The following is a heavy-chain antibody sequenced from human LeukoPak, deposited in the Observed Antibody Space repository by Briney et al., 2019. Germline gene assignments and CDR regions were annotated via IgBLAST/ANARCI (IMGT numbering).Heavy chain of an antibody. CDR2: ISYDGSNK. J-gene: IGHJ4*02. Sequence: GGSLRLSCAASGFTFSSYGMHWVRQAPGKGLEWVAVISYDGSNKYYADSVKGRFTISRDNSKNTLYLQMNSLRAEDTAVYYCAKAPLQLWLEGGWGQGTLVTVSS. V-gene: IGHV3-30*18. D-gene: IGHD5-18*01. CDR1: GFTFSSYG. CDR3: AKAPLQLWLEGG.